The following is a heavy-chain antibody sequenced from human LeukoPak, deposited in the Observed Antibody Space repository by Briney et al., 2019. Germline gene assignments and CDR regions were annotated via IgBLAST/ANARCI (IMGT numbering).Heavy chain of an antibody. V-gene: IGHV4-4*07. CDR2: IYTSGST. Sequence: SETLSLTCTVSGGSISSYYWSWIRQPAGKGLEWIGRIYTSGSTNYNPSLKSRVTMSVVTSKNQFSLKLSSVTAADTAVYYCARDSLAYCSSTSCYDAFDIWGQGTMVTVSS. D-gene: IGHD2-2*01. CDR3: ARDSLAYCSSTSCYDAFDI. CDR1: GGSISSYY. J-gene: IGHJ3*02.